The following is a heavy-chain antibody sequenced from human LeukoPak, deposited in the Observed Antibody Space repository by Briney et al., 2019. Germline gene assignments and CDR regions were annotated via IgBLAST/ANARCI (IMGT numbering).Heavy chain of an antibody. J-gene: IGHJ4*02. CDR1: GYTFTGCY. V-gene: IGHV1-18*04. CDR2: ISAYNGNT. Sequence: ASVKVSCKASGYTFTGCYMHWVRQAPGQGLEWMGWISAYNGNTNYAQKLQGRVTMTTDTSTSTAYMELRSLRSDDTAVYYCARGVPYYDSSGSLDYWGQGTLVTVSS. CDR3: ARGVPYYDSSGSLDY. D-gene: IGHD3-22*01.